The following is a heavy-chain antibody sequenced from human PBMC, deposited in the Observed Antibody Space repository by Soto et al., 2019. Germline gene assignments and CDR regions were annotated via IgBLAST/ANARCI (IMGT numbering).Heavy chain of an antibody. CDR1: VGSISSYY. CDR3: ARAWLITGTTLFDY. Sequence: PSETLSLTCTVSVGSISSYYWSLIRQPAGKGLECIWRIYTSGSTNYNPSLKSRVTMSVYTSKNQFSLKLSSVTAADTAVYYCARAWLITGTTLFDYWGQGTMVTVSS. CDR2: IYTSGST. D-gene: IGHD1-7*01. V-gene: IGHV4-4*07. J-gene: IGHJ4*02.